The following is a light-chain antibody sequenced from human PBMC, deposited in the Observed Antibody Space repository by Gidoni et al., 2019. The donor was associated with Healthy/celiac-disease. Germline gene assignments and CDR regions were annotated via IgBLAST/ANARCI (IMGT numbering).Light chain of an antibody. CDR3: QQYYSTPPT. V-gene: IGKV4-1*01. CDR1: QSVLYSSNNKNY. CDR2: WAS. Sequence: DIVMTQSPDSLAGSLGERATINCKSSQSVLYSSNNKNYLAWYQQKPGQPPKLLIYWASTRESGVPYRFSGSGSGTDFTLTISSLQAEDVAVYYCQQYYSTPPTFGQXTKVEIK. J-gene: IGKJ1*01.